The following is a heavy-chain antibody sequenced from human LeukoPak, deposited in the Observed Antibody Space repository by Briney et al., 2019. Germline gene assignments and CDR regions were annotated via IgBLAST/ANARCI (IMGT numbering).Heavy chain of an antibody. Sequence: GGSLRLSCAASGFTFSSYLMSWVRQAPGKGLKWVANIKQDGSEKYYVDSVKGRFTISRDKAKNSLYLQMNSLGAEDTAVYYCARDTPHGQLWLDWGQGTLVTVSS. CDR2: IKQDGSEK. CDR1: GFTFSSYL. J-gene: IGHJ4*02. D-gene: IGHD5-18*01. V-gene: IGHV3-7*01. CDR3: ARDTPHGQLWLD.